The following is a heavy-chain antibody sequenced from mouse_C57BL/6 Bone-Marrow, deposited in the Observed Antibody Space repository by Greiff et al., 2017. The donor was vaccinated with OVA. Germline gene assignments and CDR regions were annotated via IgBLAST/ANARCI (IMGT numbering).Heavy chain of an antibody. V-gene: IGHV1-5*01. CDR1: GYTFTSYW. J-gene: IGHJ2*01. CDR2: IYPGNSDT. CDR3: TRSGTTVVARYFDY. Sequence: VHVKQSGTVLARPGASVKMSCKTSGYTFTSYWMHWVKQRPGQGLEWIGAIYPGNSDTSYNQKFKGKAKLTAVTSASTAYMELSSLTNEDSAVYYCTRSGTTVVARYFDYWGQGTTLTVSS. D-gene: IGHD1-1*01.